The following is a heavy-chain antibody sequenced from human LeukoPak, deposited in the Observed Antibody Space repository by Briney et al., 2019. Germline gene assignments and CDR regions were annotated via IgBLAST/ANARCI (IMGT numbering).Heavy chain of an antibody. CDR3: TKALFGGMTV. Sequence: GGSLRLSCAASGFTFSTYGMSWVRQAPGKGLECVSGISGSGGTTYYADSAKGRFTISRDNSKNTVSMQLDSLRVDDTAIYYCTKALFGGMTVWGQGTTVTVSS. V-gene: IGHV3-23*01. J-gene: IGHJ6*02. CDR2: ISGSGGTT. CDR1: GFTFSTYG. D-gene: IGHD3-10*01.